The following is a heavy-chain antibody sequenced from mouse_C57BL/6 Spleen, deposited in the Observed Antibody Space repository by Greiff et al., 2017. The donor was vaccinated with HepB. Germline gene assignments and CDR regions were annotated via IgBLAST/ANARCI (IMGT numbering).Heavy chain of an antibody. Sequence: EVQLQQSGPVLVKPGASVKMSCKASGYTFTDYYMNWVKQSHGKSLEWIGVINPYNGGTSYNQKFKGKATLTVDKSSSTAYMELNSLTSEDSAVYYCASRYDYSYYAMDYWGQGTSVTVSS. J-gene: IGHJ4*01. CDR2: INPYNGGT. D-gene: IGHD2-4*01. V-gene: IGHV1-19*01. CDR3: ASRYDYSYYAMDY. CDR1: GYTFTDYY.